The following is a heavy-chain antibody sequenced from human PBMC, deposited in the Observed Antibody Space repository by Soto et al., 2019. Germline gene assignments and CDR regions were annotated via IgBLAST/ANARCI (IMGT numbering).Heavy chain of an antibody. CDR3: ARGGEGRLFGLLPFDY. J-gene: IGHJ4*02. CDR2: INPSVGSS. Sequence: QLQLVQSGAEVKEPGASVKVSCKASGHTFTNYHMHWVRQAPGQGLEWMGIINPSVGSSSYAQKLQCRVTWTRETSSMIVYMELSGLRFGVTAVYFCARGGEGRLFGLLPFDYWGQGTLVTVSS. CDR1: GHTFTNYH. D-gene: IGHD3-16*01. V-gene: IGHV1-46*04.